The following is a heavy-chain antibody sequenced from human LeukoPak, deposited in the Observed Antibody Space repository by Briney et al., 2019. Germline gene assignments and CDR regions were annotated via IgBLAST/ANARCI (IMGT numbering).Heavy chain of an antibody. V-gene: IGHV4-61*01. J-gene: IGHJ4*02. CDR2: IYYSGST. CDR1: GGSVSSGSYY. Sequence: PSETLSLTCTVSGGSVSSGSYYWSWIRQPPGKGLEWIGYIYYSGSTNYNPSLRSRVTISVDTSKNQFSVKLSSVTAADTAVYYCARDLRGHTVVTSHYFDYWGQGTLVTVSS. D-gene: IGHD4-23*01. CDR3: ARDLRGHTVVTSHYFDY.